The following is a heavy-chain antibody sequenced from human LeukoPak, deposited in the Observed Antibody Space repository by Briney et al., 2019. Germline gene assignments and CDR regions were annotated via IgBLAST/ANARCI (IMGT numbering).Heavy chain of an antibody. J-gene: IGHJ6*02. CDR1: GGSFSGYY. Sequence: SETLSLTCAVYGGSFSGYYWSWIRQPPGKGLEWIGEINHSGSTNYNPSLKSRVTISVDTSKNQFSLKLSSVTAADTAVYYCARESVWVGMDVWGQGTTVTVSS. D-gene: IGHD2-8*01. CDR2: INHSGST. CDR3: ARESVWVGMDV. V-gene: IGHV4-34*01.